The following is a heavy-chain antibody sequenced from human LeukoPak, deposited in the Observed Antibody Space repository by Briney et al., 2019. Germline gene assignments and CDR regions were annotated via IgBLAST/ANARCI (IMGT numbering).Heavy chain of an antibody. D-gene: IGHD7-27*01. Sequence: ASVKVSCKVSGYTLTELSMHWVRQAPGKGLEWMGGFDPEDGETIYAQKLQGRVTMTTDTSTSTAYMELRSLRSDDTAVYYCARVDELTGDQGSFDYWGQGTLVTVSS. CDR3: ARVDELTGDQGSFDY. J-gene: IGHJ4*02. CDR2: FDPEDGET. CDR1: GYTLTELS. V-gene: IGHV1-24*01.